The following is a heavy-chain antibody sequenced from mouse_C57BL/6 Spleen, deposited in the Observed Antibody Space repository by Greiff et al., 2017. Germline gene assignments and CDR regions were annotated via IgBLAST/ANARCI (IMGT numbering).Heavy chain of an antibody. Sequence: VQLKQSGPELVKPGASVKISCKASGYSFTAYNMTWLKQSNGKSFEWIGVFHPNYGPTSYNQQFKGKATLTVDKSSSTAYMQLSSLTSEDSAVYYCARGKDYGLGFAYWGQGTLVTVTA. J-gene: IGHJ3*01. V-gene: IGHV1-39*01. CDR1: GYSFTAYN. CDR2: FHPNYGPT. D-gene: IGHD1-2*01. CDR3: ARGKDYGLGFAY.